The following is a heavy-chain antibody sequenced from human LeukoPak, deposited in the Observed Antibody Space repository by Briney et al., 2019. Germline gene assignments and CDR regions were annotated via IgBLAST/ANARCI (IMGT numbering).Heavy chain of an antibody. CDR2: ISGSGSTT. CDR1: GFTFSTYG. CDR3: ARVPNYDILTGPFDY. Sequence: GGTLRLSCSASGFTFSTYGMSWVRQAPGKGLEWVISISGSGSTTFYADSVKGRFTISRDNAKNSLYLQMNSLRAEDTAVYYCARVPNYDILTGPFDYWGQGTLVTVSS. J-gene: IGHJ4*02. V-gene: IGHV3-21*01. D-gene: IGHD3-9*01.